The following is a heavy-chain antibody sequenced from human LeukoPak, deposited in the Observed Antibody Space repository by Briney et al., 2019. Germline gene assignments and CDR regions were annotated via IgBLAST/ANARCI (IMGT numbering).Heavy chain of an antibody. J-gene: IGHJ6*03. D-gene: IGHD3-16*02. V-gene: IGHV1-18*01. CDR3: ATLSVEYYYYYYMDV. Sequence: ASVKVSCKASGYTFTSYGISWVRQAPGQGLEWMGWISAYNGNTNYAQKFQGRVTMTEDTSTDTAYMELSSLRSEDTAVYYCATLSVEYYYYYYMDVWGKGTTVTISS. CDR1: GYTFTSYG. CDR2: ISAYNGNT.